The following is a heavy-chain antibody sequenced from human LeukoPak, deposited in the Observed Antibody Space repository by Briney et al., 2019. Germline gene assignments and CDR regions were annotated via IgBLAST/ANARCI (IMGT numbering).Heavy chain of an antibody. D-gene: IGHD3-10*01. CDR2: ISSGGTYE. J-gene: IGHJ4*02. V-gene: IGHV3-30*01. CDR3: ARDSTYYYDSGSSGPHYFDN. CDR1: GFTFSNYA. Sequence: PGKSLRLSCAASGFTFSNYAMHWVRPAPGKGLEWVSLISSGGTYEYYADSVKGRFTISRDNSKNTLYLQLNSLRAEDTAVYYCARDSTYYYDSGSSGPHYFDNWGQGTLVTVSS.